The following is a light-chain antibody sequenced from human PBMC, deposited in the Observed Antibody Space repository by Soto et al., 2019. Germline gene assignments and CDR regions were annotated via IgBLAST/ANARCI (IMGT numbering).Light chain of an antibody. CDR1: SSDVGGYDF. V-gene: IGLV2-14*03. J-gene: IGLJ1*01. CDR2: DVS. Sequence: QSALTQPASVSGSPGQSITISCTGSSSDVGGYDFVSWYQHHPGKAPRLMIFDVSNRPSAVSNRFSGSKSGNTASLTISGLQAEDEGDYYCASYTSRSTLVFGTGNKLTVL. CDR3: ASYTSRSTLV.